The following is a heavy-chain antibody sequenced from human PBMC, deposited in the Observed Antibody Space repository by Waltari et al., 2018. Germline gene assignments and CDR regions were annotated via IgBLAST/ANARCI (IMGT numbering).Heavy chain of an antibody. Sequence: EVQLVDSGGGLVQPGGRLRLSCEECGYTFSMFWMGRVRQAPGKGLEWVANINQDGREEYYVDSVKGRFTISRDNAKNSLYLDMSSLRVEDTAVYYCARDPEFQGLDIWGQGTVVTVSS. J-gene: IGHJ3*02. CDR3: ARDPEFQGLDI. CDR2: INQDGREE. V-gene: IGHV3-7*01. D-gene: IGHD2-21*01. CDR1: GYTFSMFW.